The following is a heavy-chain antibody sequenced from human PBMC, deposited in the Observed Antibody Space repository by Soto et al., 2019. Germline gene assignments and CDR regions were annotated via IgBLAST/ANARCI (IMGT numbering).Heavy chain of an antibody. Sequence: EVQLVESGGGLVQPGGSLRLSCAASGFTFSSHTMNWVRQAPGKGLEWVSYISSITTIYYADSVKGRFTISRDNAKSSLYMQMKSLRDEDTAVYYCAIKGVYFDVLDYWGQGTLVTVSS. V-gene: IGHV3-48*02. J-gene: IGHJ4*02. CDR3: AIKGVYFDVLDY. D-gene: IGHD3-9*01. CDR2: ISSITTI. CDR1: GFTFSSHT.